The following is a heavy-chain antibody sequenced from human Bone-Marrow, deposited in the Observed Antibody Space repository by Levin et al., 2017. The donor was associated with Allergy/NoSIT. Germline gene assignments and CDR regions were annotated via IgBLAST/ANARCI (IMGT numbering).Heavy chain of an antibody. Sequence: SETLSLTCTVSGGSISSSSYYWGWIRQPPGKGLEWIGSIYYSGSTYYNPSLKSRVTISVDTSKNQFSLKLSSVTAADTAVYYCARHVGSGSYGYFDYWGQGTLVTVSS. CDR1: GGSISSSSYY. J-gene: IGHJ4*02. CDR2: IYYSGST. D-gene: IGHD3-10*01. V-gene: IGHV4-39*01. CDR3: ARHVGSGSYGYFDY.